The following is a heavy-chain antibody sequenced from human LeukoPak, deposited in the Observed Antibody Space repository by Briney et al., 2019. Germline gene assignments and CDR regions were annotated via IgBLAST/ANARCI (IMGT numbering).Heavy chain of an antibody. Sequence: GGSLRLSCAASEFTFSSYAMHWVRQAPGKGLEWVAVISYDGSNKYYADSVKGRFTISRDNSKNTLYLQMNSLRAEDTAVYYCAKGEIATYHRFDYWGQGTLVTVSS. V-gene: IGHV3-30-3*01. CDR1: EFTFSSYA. CDR2: ISYDGSNK. CDR3: AKGEIATYHRFDY. J-gene: IGHJ4*02. D-gene: IGHD2-2*01.